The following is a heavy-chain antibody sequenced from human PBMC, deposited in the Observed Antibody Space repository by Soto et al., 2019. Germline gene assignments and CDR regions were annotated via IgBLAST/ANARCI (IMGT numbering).Heavy chain of an antibody. J-gene: IGHJ4*02. CDR1: GGSFSGYY. CDR3: ARERAYGSGSYSY. V-gene: IGHV4-34*01. Sequence: QVQLQQWGAGLLKPSETLSLTCAVYGGSFSGYYWSWIRQPPGKGLEWIGEINHSGSTNYNPSLKCRVTISVDTSKNQFSLKLSSVTAADTAVYYCARERAYGSGSYSYWGQGTLVTVSS. CDR2: INHSGST. D-gene: IGHD3-10*01.